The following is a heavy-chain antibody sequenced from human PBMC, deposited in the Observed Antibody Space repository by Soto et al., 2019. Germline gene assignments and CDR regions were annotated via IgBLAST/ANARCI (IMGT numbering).Heavy chain of an antibody. Sequence: QVQLVQSGAEMKKPGSSVKVSCQSSGGTFNTYAMNWGRQAPGQGPEWMGDISPMSGAANYAPTSQCRVTITADESTGTSYMQLSSLTSEDTALYFCAREVQVHTPAFVYWGQGTLVTVSS. CDR2: ISPMSGAA. J-gene: IGHJ4*02. D-gene: IGHD3-10*01. V-gene: IGHV1-69*19. CDR1: GGTFNTYA. CDR3: AREVQVHTPAFVY.